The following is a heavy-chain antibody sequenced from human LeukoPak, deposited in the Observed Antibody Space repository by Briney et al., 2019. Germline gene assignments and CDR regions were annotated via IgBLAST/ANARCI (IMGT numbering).Heavy chain of an antibody. V-gene: IGHV4-39*01. CDR1: GGSISSSTYY. CDR3: ARLPAATDI. J-gene: IGHJ3*02. CDR2: IYYSGST. Sequence: KPSETLSLTCTVSGGSISSSTYYWGWIRQPPGKGLEWIAGIYYSGSTYYNPSLKSRVTISVDTSKNQFSLKVSSVTAADTAVYYCARLPAATDIWGQGTMVTVSS.